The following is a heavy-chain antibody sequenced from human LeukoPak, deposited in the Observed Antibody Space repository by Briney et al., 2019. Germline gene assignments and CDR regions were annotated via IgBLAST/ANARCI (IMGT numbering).Heavy chain of an antibody. V-gene: IGHV1-69*04. CDR2: IIPILGIA. CDR1: GGTFSSYA. CDR3: ARVGWFDP. Sequence: GASVKVSCKASGGTFSSYAISWVRQAPGQGLEWMGRIIPILGIANYAQKFQGRVTITADKSTGTAYMELSSLRSEDTAVYYCARVGWFDPWGQGTLVTVSS. J-gene: IGHJ5*02.